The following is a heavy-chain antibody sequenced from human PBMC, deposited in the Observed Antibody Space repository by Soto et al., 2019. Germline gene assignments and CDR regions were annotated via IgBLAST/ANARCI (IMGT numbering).Heavy chain of an antibody. Sequence: SVKVSCKASGGTFSSYTISWVRQAPGQGLEWMGGIIPILGIANYAQKFQGRVTMTRDKSTSTVYMELSSLRSEDTAVYYCARDRTGTTNRYGMDVWGQGTTVTVSS. CDR3: ARDRTGTTNRYGMDV. D-gene: IGHD1-7*01. CDR1: GGTFSSYT. V-gene: IGHV1-69*10. J-gene: IGHJ6*02. CDR2: IIPILGIA.